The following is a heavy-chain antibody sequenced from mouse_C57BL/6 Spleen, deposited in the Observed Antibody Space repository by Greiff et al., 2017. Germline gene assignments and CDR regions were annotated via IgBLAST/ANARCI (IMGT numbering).Heavy chain of an antibody. Sequence: QVQLQQSGAELMKPGASVKLSCKATGYTFTGYWIEWVKQRPGHGLEWIGEILTGSGSTNYNEKFKGKATFTADTSSNTEYMQLSSLTTEDSTIYYRATGKGSYFCYRGQNTTLSVSS. D-gene: IGHD1-1*01. CDR2: ILTGSGST. J-gene: IGHJ2*01. CDR3: ATGKGSYFCY. CDR1: GYTFTGYW. V-gene: IGHV1-9*01.